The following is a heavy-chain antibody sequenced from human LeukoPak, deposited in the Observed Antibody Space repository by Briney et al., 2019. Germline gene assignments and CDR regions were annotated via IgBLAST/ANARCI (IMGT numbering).Heavy chain of an antibody. CDR1: GFTFSSYA. CDR2: ISASGGNT. V-gene: IGHV3-23*01. J-gene: IGHJ4*02. D-gene: IGHD3-16*02. CDR3: AKDRDLWGSYRHLFDH. Sequence: PGGSLRLSCAASGFTFSSYAMSWVRQAPGKGLEWVSAISASGGNTYYADSVQGRFTFSRGNSKNTLYLQMSSLRADDTAVYYCAKDRDLWGSYRHLFDHWGQGILVAVSS.